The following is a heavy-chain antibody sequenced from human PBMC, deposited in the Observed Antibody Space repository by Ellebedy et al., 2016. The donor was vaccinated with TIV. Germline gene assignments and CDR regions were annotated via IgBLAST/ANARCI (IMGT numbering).Heavy chain of an antibody. CDR2: TYHRSRWYT. D-gene: IGHD4-17*01. CDR3: ARDSHGERYNIDV. CDR1: GDSVSSYSFA. V-gene: IGHV6-1*01. J-gene: IGHJ6*02. Sequence: SQTLSLTCAISGDSVSSYSFAWNWIRQSPSRGLEWLGRTYHRSRWYTDYAEYVKSRITINPDTSKNEFSLQLNSVTTEDTAVYYCARDSHGERYNIDVWGQGTTVTVSS.